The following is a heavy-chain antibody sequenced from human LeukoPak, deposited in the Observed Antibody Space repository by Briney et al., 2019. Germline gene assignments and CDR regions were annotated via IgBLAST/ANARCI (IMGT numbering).Heavy chain of an antibody. CDR2: IYPGDSDT. V-gene: IGHV5-51*01. Sequence: PGESLKISCKGSGYRFTSYWIGWVRPMPGKGLEWMGIIYPGDSDTRYSPSFQGQVTISADKSISTAYLQWSSLKASDTAMYYCARGSRNYYDSSGYPLWGQGTLVTVSS. D-gene: IGHD3-22*01. J-gene: IGHJ4*02. CDR1: GYRFTSYW. CDR3: ARGSRNYYDSSGYPL.